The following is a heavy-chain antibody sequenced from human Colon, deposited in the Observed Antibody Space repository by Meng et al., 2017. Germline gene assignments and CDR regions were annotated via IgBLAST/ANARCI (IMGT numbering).Heavy chain of an antibody. CDR3: AREIVSYNILTGDYKADAFDL. J-gene: IGHJ3*01. D-gene: IGHD3-9*01. CDR2: IYDSGST. Sequence: SETLSLICTVSGASISYYYWSWIRQPPGKGLEWIGYIYDSGSTNYNPSLKSRVTISVDTSKNQLSLKLRSVTAADTAVYYCAREIVSYNILTGDYKADAFDLWGQGTMVTVSS. CDR1: GASISYYY. V-gene: IGHV4-59*01.